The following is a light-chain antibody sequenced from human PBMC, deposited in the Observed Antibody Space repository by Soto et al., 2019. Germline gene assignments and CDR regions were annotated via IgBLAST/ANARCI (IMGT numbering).Light chain of an antibody. V-gene: IGKV1-5*03. CDR1: QSISSW. Sequence: DIQMTQSPSTLSASVGDRVTITCRASQSISSWLAWYQQKPGKAPKLLIYKASSSESGVPSRFSGSGSGTEFPLTISSLQPDDFATYYCQQYNSVYTFGQGTKLEIK. CDR3: QQYNSVYT. J-gene: IGKJ2*01. CDR2: KAS.